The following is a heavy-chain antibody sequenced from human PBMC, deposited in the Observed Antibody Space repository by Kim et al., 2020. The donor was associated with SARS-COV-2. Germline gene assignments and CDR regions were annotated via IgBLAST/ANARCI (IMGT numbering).Heavy chain of an antibody. CDR3: AKAGWGVGHGLFDY. V-gene: IGHV3-23*01. D-gene: IGHD3-16*01. Sequence: AEPGKGRFTISRDNSKNTLYLQMNSLRAEDTAVYYCAKAGWGVGHGLFDYWGQGTLVTVSS. J-gene: IGHJ4*02.